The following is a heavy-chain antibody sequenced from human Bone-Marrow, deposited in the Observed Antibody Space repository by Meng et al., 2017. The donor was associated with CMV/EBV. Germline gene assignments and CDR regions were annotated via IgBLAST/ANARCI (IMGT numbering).Heavy chain of an antibody. V-gene: IGHV3-7*03. Sequence: GESLKISCAASGFTFSSYWMSWVRQAPGKGLEWVANIKQDGSEKYYVDSVKGRFTISRDNSKNTLYLQMNSLRAEDTAVYYCARGGDSSGYYYFDYWGQGTLVTGSS. CDR3: ARGGDSSGYYYFDY. J-gene: IGHJ4*02. CDR1: GFTFSSYW. CDR2: IKQDGSEK. D-gene: IGHD3-22*01.